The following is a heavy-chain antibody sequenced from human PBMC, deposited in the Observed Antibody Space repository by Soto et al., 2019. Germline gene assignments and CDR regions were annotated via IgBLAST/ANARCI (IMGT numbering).Heavy chain of an antibody. CDR2: MNPNSGNT. J-gene: IGHJ4*02. Sequence: QVQLVKSGAEVKKPGASVKVSCKASGYTFSNYDIDWMRLATGQGLEWMGSMNPNSGNTEYAQKFQGRVTMTRDTSKSTAYMELSSLRSEDTAISYCARTMGGIAAAGNDYWGQGTLVTVSS. CDR1: GYTFSNYD. CDR3: ARTMGGIAAAGNDY. V-gene: IGHV1-8*01. D-gene: IGHD6-13*01.